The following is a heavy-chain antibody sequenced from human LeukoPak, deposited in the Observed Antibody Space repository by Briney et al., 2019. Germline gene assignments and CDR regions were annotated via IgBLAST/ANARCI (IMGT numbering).Heavy chain of an antibody. CDR3: ASREWFGELSDY. V-gene: IGHV1-2*02. CDR2: INPNSGGT. Sequence: ASVKVSCKASGYTFTGYYMHWVRQAPRQGLEWMGWINPNSGGTNYAQKFQGRVTMTRDTSISTAYMELSRLRSDDTAVYYCASREWFGELSDYWGQGTLVTVFS. CDR1: GYTFTGYY. D-gene: IGHD3-10*01. J-gene: IGHJ4*02.